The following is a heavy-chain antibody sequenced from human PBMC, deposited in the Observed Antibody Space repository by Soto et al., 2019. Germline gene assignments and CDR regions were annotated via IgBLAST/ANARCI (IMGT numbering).Heavy chain of an antibody. J-gene: IGHJ4*02. CDR1: GFTFSSYG. CDR2: ISYDGSNK. CDR3: AKADANYSDSSGYYAY. Sequence: QVQLVESGGGVVQPGRSLRLSCAASGFTFSSYGMHWVRQAPGKGLEWVAVISYDGSNKYYADSVKGRFTISRDNSKNTLYLQMNSLRAEDTAVYYCAKADANYSDSSGYYAYWGQGTLVTVSS. V-gene: IGHV3-30*18. D-gene: IGHD3-22*01.